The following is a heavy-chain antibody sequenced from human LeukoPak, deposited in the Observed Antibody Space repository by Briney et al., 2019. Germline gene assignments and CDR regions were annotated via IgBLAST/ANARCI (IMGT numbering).Heavy chain of an antibody. CDR2: ISSSGSDI. CDR1: GFTFSDYY. CDR3: AKDRSGSSDY. D-gene: IGHD1-26*01. Sequence: GGSLRLSCAASGFTFSDYYMNWIRQAPGKGLEWVSYISSSGSDIYYADSVKGRLTISRDNAKNSLYLQMNSLRAEDTAVYYCAKDRSGSSDYWGQGTLVTVSS. V-gene: IGHV3-11*01. J-gene: IGHJ4*02.